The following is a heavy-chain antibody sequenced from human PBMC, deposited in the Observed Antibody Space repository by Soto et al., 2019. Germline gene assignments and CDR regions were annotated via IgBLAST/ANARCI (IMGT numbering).Heavy chain of an antibody. CDR1: GYTFTGYY. D-gene: IGHD3-22*01. J-gene: IGHJ4*02. CDR2: INPNSGGT. Sequence: GASVKVSCKASGYTFTGYYMHWVRQAPGQGLEWMGWINPNSGGTSYAQKFQGRVTMTRDTSISTAYMELSRLRSDDTAVYYCATSGGYYDSSGSYWGQGTLVTVSS. V-gene: IGHV1-2*02. CDR3: ATSGGYYDSSGSY.